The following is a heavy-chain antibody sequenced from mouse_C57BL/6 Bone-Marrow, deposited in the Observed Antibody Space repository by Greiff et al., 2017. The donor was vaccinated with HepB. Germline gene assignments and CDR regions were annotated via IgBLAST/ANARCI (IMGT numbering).Heavy chain of an antibody. J-gene: IGHJ3*01. D-gene: IGHD1-1*02. Sequence: QVQLKQSGAELVRPGASVKLSCKASGYTFTDYYINWVKQRPGQGLEWIARIYPGSGNTYYNEKFKGKATLTAEKSSSTAYMQLSSLTSEDSAVYFCARELFAWFAYWGQGTLVTVSA. V-gene: IGHV1-76*01. CDR2: IYPGSGNT. CDR1: GYTFTDYY. CDR3: ARELFAWFAY.